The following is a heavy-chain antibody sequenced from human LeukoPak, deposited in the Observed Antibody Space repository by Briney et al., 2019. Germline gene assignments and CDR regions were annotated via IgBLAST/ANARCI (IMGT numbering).Heavy chain of an antibody. CDR2: MNPNSGNT. CDR3: ARGLGQQLIRASDAFDI. D-gene: IGHD6-13*01. Sequence: ASVKVSCKASGYTFTSYEINWVRQATGQGLEWMGWMNPNSGNTGYAQKFQGRVTITRNTSISTAYMELSSLRSEDTAVYYCARGLGQQLIRASDAFDIWGQGTMVTVSS. CDR1: GYTFTSYE. J-gene: IGHJ3*02. V-gene: IGHV1-8*03.